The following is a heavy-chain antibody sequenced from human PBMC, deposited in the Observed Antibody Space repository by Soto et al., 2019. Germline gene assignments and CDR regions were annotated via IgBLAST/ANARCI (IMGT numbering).Heavy chain of an antibody. CDR2: IIPILGIA. CDR1: GGTFSSYT. CDR3: AGIVATSGAPYY. V-gene: IGHV1-69*02. J-gene: IGHJ4*02. Sequence: QVQLVQSGAEVNKPGSSVKVSCKASGGTFSSYTISWVRQAPGQGLEWMGRIIPILGIANYAQKFQGRVTITADNPTSTAYMELSSLRSEDTAVYYCAGIVATSGAPYYWGQGTLVTVSS. D-gene: IGHD5-12*01.